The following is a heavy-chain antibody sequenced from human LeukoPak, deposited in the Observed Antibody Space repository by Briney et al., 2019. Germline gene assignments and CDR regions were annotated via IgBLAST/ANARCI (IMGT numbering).Heavy chain of an antibody. D-gene: IGHD3-22*01. CDR1: GYTFTSYD. Sequence: GASLRVSFKASGYTFTSYDINSVRQATGQGLEWMGWMNPNSGNTGYAQKFQGRVTMTRNTSISTAYMELSSLRSEDTAVYYCARGHDSSGYYHLDYWGQGTLVTVSS. CDR3: ARGHDSSGYYHLDY. V-gene: IGHV1-8*01. CDR2: MNPNSGNT. J-gene: IGHJ4*02.